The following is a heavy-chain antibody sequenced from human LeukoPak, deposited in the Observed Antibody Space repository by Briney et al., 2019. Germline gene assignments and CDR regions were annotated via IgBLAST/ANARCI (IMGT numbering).Heavy chain of an antibody. J-gene: IGHJ6*03. D-gene: IGHD3-10*01. V-gene: IGHV1-8*01. Sequence: ASVKVSCKASGYTFTSYDINWVRQATGQGLEWTGWMNPNSGNTGYAQKFQGRVTMTRNTSISTAYMELSSLRSEDTAVYYCARARFGELLQGSYYYYYYMDVWGKGTTVTVSS. CDR2: MNPNSGNT. CDR1: GYTFTSYD. CDR3: ARARFGELLQGSYYYYYYMDV.